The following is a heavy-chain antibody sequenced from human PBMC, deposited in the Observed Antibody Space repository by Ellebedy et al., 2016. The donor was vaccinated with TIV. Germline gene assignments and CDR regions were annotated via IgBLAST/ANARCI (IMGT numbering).Heavy chain of an antibody. V-gene: IGHV4-39*07. J-gene: IGHJ4*02. CDR1: GDSITNKNYY. Sequence: MPGGSLRLSCTVSGDSITNKNYYWGWVRQSPEKGLEWIGSIHYSGYTYYNPSLKSRVTLSVDRSKNQFSLKVTSVTAADTAVYFCVRGWAFAYWGQGTLVTVSS. CDR2: IHYSGYT. CDR3: VRGWAFAY. D-gene: IGHD5-24*01.